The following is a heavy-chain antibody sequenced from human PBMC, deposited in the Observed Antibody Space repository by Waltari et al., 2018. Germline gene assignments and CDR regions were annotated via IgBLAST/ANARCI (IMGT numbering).Heavy chain of an antibody. CDR1: GFTFSSYS. V-gene: IGHV3-21*01. CDR2: ISSSSSYI. D-gene: IGHD1-26*01. J-gene: IGHJ2*01. Sequence: EVQLVESGGGLVKPGGSLRLSCAASGFTFSSYSMNWVRQAPGKGLEWVSSISSSSSYIYYADSVKGRFTISRDNAKNSLYLQMNSLRAEDTAVYYCARETEWELPWYFDLWGRGTLVTVSS. CDR3: ARETEWELPWYFDL.